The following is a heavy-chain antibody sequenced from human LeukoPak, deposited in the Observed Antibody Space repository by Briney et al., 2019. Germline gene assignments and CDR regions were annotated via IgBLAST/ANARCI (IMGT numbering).Heavy chain of an antibody. D-gene: IGHD2-2*01. J-gene: IGHJ5*02. CDR3: ARVQVPYCSSTSCSETYWFDP. Sequence: SETLSLTCTVSGGSISNYYWSWIRQPAGRGLEWIGRIFATGSTNYSPSLKSRITMSVDTSKNHFSLKLSSVTAADTAVYHCARVQVPYCSSTSCSETYWFDPWGQGTLVTVSS. CDR2: IFATGST. V-gene: IGHV4-4*07. CDR1: GGSISNYY.